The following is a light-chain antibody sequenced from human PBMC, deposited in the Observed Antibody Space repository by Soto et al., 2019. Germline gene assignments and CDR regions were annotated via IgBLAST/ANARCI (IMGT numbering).Light chain of an antibody. CDR3: QQYNNWPMYT. J-gene: IGKJ2*01. Sequence: EIVMTQSPATLSVSPGERATLSCRASQSVSSNLAWYQQKPGQAPRLLIYGASTRATGIPARFSGSGSGTVLTLTITSLQSEDFAVYYCQQYNNWPMYTFGQGTKLEIK. CDR1: QSVSSN. CDR2: GAS. V-gene: IGKV3-15*01.